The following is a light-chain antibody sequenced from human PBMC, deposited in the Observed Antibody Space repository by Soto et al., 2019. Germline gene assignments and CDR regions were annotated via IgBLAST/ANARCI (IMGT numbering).Light chain of an antibody. CDR2: KAS. CDR3: QPYGSYSAA. V-gene: IGKV1-5*03. Sequence: DIQMTQAPSTLSGSVGDRVTITCRASQTISSCLSWYQQKPGKGPKLLIYKASTLKSGVPSRFRRSGSVTEFALTISSLQPDDFATYHCQPYGSYSAAFGHGAKVQLK. J-gene: IGKJ1*01. CDR1: QTISSC.